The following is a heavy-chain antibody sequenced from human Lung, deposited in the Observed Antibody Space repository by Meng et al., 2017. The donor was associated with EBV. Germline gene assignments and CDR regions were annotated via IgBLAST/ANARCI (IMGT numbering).Heavy chain of an antibody. Sequence: QAQLVQSGGEVKKPXXSVKVSCEASGYTFTNYGITWVRQAPGQGLEWMGWISAYNGNTNYAQTLQGRVTMTTDTSTSTAYMELGSLRSDDTAVYYCARVEVGITSGDYWGQGALVTVSS. CDR3: ARVEVGITSGDY. CDR1: GYTFTNYG. D-gene: IGHD1-26*01. J-gene: IGHJ4*02. V-gene: IGHV1-18*01. CDR2: ISAYNGNT.